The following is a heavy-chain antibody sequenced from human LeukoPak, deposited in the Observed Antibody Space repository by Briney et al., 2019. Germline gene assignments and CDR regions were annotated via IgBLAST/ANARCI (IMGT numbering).Heavy chain of an antibody. CDR1: RGSISGYY. CDR3: AREGDGYRDYYFDY. D-gene: IGHD5-24*01. V-gene: IGHV4-59*01. Sequence: SETLSLTCTVSRGSISGYYWSWIRQPPGKGLEWIGYIYYSGSTSYNPSLKSRVTISVDTSKNQFSLKLSSVTAADTAVYYCAREGDGYRDYYFDYWGQGTLVTVSS. CDR2: IYYSGST. J-gene: IGHJ4*02.